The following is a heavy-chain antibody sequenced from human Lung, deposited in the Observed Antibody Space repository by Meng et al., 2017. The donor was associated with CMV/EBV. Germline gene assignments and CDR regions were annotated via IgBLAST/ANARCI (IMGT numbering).Heavy chain of an antibody. Sequence: QVQLVQSGAEVKKPGASVKVSCKAFGYTFTGYYMHWLRQAPGQGLEWVGRITPSSGGTTYAQKFQGRVTMTRDTSISTAYMELSSLRSDDAAIYYCVRANLGSADYWGQGTLVTVSS. D-gene: IGHD7-27*01. CDR3: VRANLGSADY. CDR1: GYTFTGYY. J-gene: IGHJ4*02. CDR2: ITPSSGGT. V-gene: IGHV1-2*06.